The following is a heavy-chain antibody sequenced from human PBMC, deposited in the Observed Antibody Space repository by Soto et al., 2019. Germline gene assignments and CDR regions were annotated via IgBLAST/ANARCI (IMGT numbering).Heavy chain of an antibody. D-gene: IGHD4-4*01. Sequence: QVQLVESGGGVVQPGRSLRLSCAASGFTSSSYGMHWVRQAPGKGLEWVAVISYDGSNKYYADSVKGRFTISRDNSKNTLYLQMNSLRAEDTAVYYCAKDHERFTVTTSFDYWGQGTLVTVSS. CDR1: GFTSSSYG. CDR3: AKDHERFTVTTSFDY. V-gene: IGHV3-30*18. CDR2: ISYDGSNK. J-gene: IGHJ4*02.